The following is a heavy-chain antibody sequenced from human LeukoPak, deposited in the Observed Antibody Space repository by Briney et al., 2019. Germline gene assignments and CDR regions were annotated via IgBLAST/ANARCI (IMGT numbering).Heavy chain of an antibody. J-gene: IGHJ5*02. CDR1: GFTFSSYE. Sequence: GGSLRLSCVASGFTFSSYEMNWVRQAPGKGLEWVSYISSSGSTIYYADSVKGRFTISRDNAKNSLYLQMNSLRAEDTAVYYCARVPSFYYDSSGYPNWFDPWGQGTLVTVSS. D-gene: IGHD3-22*01. CDR2: ISSSGSTI. V-gene: IGHV3-48*03. CDR3: ARVPSFYYDSSGYPNWFDP.